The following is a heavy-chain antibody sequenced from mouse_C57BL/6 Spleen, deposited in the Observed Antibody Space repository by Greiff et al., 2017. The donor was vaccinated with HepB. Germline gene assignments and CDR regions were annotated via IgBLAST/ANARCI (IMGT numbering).Heavy chain of an antibody. D-gene: IGHD1-1*01. Sequence: EVKLQESVAELVRPGASVKLSCTASGFNIKNTYMHWVKQRPEQGLEWIGRIDPANGNTKYAPKFQGKATITADTSSNTAYLQLSSLTSEATSIYYCARGYYGSSYDYYAMDYWGQGTSVTVSS. CDR2: IDPANGNT. V-gene: IGHV14-3*01. CDR3: ARGYYGSSYDYYAMDY. CDR1: GFNIKNTY. J-gene: IGHJ4*01.